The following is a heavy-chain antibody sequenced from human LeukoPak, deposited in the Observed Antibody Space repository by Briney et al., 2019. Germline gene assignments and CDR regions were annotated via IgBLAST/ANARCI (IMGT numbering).Heavy chain of an antibody. V-gene: IGHV4-34*01. CDR1: GGSFSGYY. CDR3: ARRRAYYDSSGYYSL. Sequence: SETLSLTCAVYGGSFSGYYWSWIRQPPGKGLEWIGEINHSGSTNYNPSLKSRVTTSVDTSKNQFSLKLSSVTAADTAVYYCARRRAYYDSSGYYSLWGQGTLVTVSS. J-gene: IGHJ4*02. CDR2: INHSGST. D-gene: IGHD3-22*01.